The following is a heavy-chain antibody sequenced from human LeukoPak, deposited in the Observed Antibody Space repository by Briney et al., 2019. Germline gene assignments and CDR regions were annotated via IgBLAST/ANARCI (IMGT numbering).Heavy chain of an antibody. CDR3: ARQNTEYSSGWYEYFQH. CDR1: GFTFSSYS. V-gene: IGHV3-21*01. CDR2: ISSSSSYI. Sequence: GGSLRLSCAASGFTFSSYSMNWVRQAPGKGLEWVSSISSSSSYIYYADSVKGRFTISRDNAKNSLYLQMNSLRAEDTAVYYCARQNTEYSSGWYEYFQHWGQGTLVTVSS. D-gene: IGHD6-19*01. J-gene: IGHJ1*01.